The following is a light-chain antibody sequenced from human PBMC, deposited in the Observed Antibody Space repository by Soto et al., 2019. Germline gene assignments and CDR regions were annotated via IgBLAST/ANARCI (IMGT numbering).Light chain of an antibody. Sequence: DIQMTQSPSPVSASVGDRVTITGRASQGISSWLAWYQQKPGKAPKLMIYAASSLQSGVPSRVSGSRSGTDFTRTISSLQPADLATYYCQQANSFPITFGQGTRLEIK. CDR3: QQANSFPIT. V-gene: IGKV1-12*01. CDR2: AAS. J-gene: IGKJ5*01. CDR1: QGISSW.